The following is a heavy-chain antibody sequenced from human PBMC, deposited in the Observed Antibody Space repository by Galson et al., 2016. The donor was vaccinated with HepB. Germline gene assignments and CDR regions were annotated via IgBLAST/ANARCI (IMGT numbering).Heavy chain of an antibody. CDR2: IYHSGSA. V-gene: IGHV4-38-2*01. CDR3: ARNNVGGYYYGSGSFGY. J-gene: IGHJ4*02. Sequence: TLSLTCAVSGYSISSGYYWGWIRQPPGKGLEWIGSIYHSGSAYYNPSLKSRVTISIDTSKDQFSLNLSSVTAADTAVYYCARNNVGGYYYGSGSFGYWGQGTLVTVSS. D-gene: IGHD3-10*01. CDR1: GYSISSGYY.